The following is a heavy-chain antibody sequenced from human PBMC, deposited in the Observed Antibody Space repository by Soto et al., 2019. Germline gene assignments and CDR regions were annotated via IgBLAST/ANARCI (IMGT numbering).Heavy chain of an antibody. V-gene: IGHV3-48*03. D-gene: IGHD3-10*01. CDR1: GLSFRDYE. J-gene: IGHJ6*02. Sequence: GGSLGHTWAASGLSFRDYEMNWVRQTARKGLEWLSYIRSSGGTRKYADSVKGRFTISRDNAKNSLYLQMHSLRADDTAVYYCARDAFEIYYKFGLDVWGQGNPVTGSS. CDR2: IRSSGGTR. CDR3: ARDAFEIYYKFGLDV.